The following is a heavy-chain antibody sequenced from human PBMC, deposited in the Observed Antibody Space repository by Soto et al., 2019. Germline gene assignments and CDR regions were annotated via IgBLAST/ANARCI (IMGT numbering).Heavy chain of an antibody. Sequence: SVKVSCKASGGTFSSYAISWVRQAPGQGLEWMGGIIPICGTANYAQKFQGRVTITGDESTSTAYMELSRLRSDDTAVYYCARGKQLVKWYDVFYCWGHGTTVTVS. CDR3: ARGKQLVKWYDVFYC. CDR1: GGTFSSYA. J-gene: IGHJ6*02. V-gene: IGHV1-69*01. D-gene: IGHD6-13*01. CDR2: IIPICGTA.